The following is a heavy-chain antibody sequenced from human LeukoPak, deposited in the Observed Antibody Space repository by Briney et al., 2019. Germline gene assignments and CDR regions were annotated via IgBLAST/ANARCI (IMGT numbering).Heavy chain of an antibody. Sequence: SETLSLTCTVSGGSISSSSYYWGWVRQPPGKGLEWIGSIYYSGSTYYNPSLKSRVTISVDTSKNQFSLKLSSVTAADTAVYYCAKDRDIVVVPAARGGLDYWGQGTLVTVSS. CDR1: GGSISSSSYY. CDR3: AKDRDIVVVPAARGGLDY. D-gene: IGHD2-2*01. CDR2: IYYSGST. V-gene: IGHV4-39*07. J-gene: IGHJ4*02.